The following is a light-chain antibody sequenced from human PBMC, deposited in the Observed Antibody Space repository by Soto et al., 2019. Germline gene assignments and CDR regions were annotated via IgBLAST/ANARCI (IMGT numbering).Light chain of an antibody. CDR3: QQYNNWRGT. Sequence: EIVMTQSPATLSVSPGERATLSCRASQSVSSNLAWYQQKPGQAPRLLIYGASTRATGIPARFSGSRSGTESTLTISRLQSEDFAVYYCQQYNNWRGTFGQGTEVEIK. CDR1: QSVSSN. V-gene: IGKV3-15*01. CDR2: GAS. J-gene: IGKJ1*01.